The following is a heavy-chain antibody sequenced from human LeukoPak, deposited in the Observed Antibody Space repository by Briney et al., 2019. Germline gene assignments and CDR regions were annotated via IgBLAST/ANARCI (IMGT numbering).Heavy chain of an antibody. J-gene: IGHJ4*02. V-gene: IGHV4-39*07. CDR3: ARDDYGDYGY. Sequence: SETLSLTCTVSGGSISSSSYYWGWIRQPPGKGLEWIGSIYYSGSTYYNPSLKSRVTISVDTSKNQFSLKLSSVTAADTAVYYCARDDYGDYGYWGQGTLVTASS. CDR2: IYYSGST. CDR1: GGSISSSSYY. D-gene: IGHD4-17*01.